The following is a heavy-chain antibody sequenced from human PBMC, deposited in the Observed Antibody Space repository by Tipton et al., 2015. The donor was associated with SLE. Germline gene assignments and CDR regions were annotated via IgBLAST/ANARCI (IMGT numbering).Heavy chain of an antibody. CDR2: IYYSGST. CDR1: GGSISSSSYY. D-gene: IGHD5-12*01. Sequence: GLVKPSETLSLTCTVSGGSISSSSYYWGWIRQPPGKGLEWIGSIYYSGSTYYNPSLKSRVTISVDTSKNQFSLKVSSVTAADTAVYYCARGPYSPGWVDYWGQGTRVAVSS. J-gene: IGHJ4*02. V-gene: IGHV4-39*07. CDR3: ARGPYSPGWVDY.